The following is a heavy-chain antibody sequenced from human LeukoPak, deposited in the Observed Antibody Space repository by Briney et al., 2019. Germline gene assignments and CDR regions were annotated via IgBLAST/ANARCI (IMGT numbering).Heavy chain of an antibody. CDR3: ARGPHYYDSSGLIGAEYFQH. V-gene: IGHV4-39*07. J-gene: IGHJ1*01. CDR2: IYHSGST. Sequence: SETLSLTCTVSGGSISSSFYYWGWIRQPPGKGLEWIGSIYHSGSTYYNPSLKSRVTISVDRSKNQFSLKLSSVTAADTAVYYCARGPHYYDSSGLIGAEYFQHWGQGTLVTVSS. D-gene: IGHD3-22*01. CDR1: GGSISSSFYY.